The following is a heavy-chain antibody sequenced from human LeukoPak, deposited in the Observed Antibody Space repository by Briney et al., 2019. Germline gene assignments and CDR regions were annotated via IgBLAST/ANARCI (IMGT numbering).Heavy chain of an antibody. D-gene: IGHD4-11*01. CDR1: GYTFTSYA. CDR2: ISAYNGNT. V-gene: IGHV1-18*01. J-gene: IGHJ3*02. Sequence: ASVKVSCKASGYTFTSYAMNWVRQAPGQGLEWMGWISAYNGNTNYAQKLQGRVTMTTDTSTSTAYMELRSLRSDDTAVYYCARLTTDDAFDIWGQGTMVTVSS. CDR3: ARLTTDDAFDI.